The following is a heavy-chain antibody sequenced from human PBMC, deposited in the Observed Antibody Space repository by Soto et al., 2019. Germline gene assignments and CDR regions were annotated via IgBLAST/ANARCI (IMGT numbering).Heavy chain of an antibody. D-gene: IGHD4-17*01. CDR1: GFTFTGYA. V-gene: IGHV3-30*18. CDR3: AKDRAYGAASYYLDY. CDR2: LANDGRDQ. J-gene: IGHJ4*02. Sequence: QVQLVESGGGVVQPGGSLRLSCAASGFTFTGYAMHWVRQAPGKRLEWVAVLANDGRDQHSADSVRGRFAISRDNSRNTLYLQMNGLRAEDTAIYYCAKDRAYGAASYYLDYWGQGTLVTVSS.